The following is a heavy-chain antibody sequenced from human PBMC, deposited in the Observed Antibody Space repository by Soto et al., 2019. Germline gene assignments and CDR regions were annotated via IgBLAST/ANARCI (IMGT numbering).Heavy chain of an antibody. CDR2: IYCSGST. D-gene: IGHD3-3*01. CDR1: GGSISSSSYY. J-gene: IGHJ6*02. V-gene: IGHV4-39*01. Sequence: SETLSLTCTVSGGSISSSSYYWGWIRQPPGKGLEWIGSIYCSGSTYYNPSLKSRVTISVDTSKNQFSLKLSSVTAADTAVYYCARPLNPGYDFWSGYAKPYYYYGMDVWGQGTTVTVSS. CDR3: ARPLNPGYDFWSGYAKPYYYYGMDV.